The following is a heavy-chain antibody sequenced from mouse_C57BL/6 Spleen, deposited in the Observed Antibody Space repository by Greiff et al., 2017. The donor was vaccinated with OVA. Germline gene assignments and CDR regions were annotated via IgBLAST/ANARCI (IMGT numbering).Heavy chain of an antibody. D-gene: IGHD3-2*02. V-gene: IGHV1-72*01. CDR2: IDPNSGGT. Sequence: VQLQQPGAELVKPGASVKLSCKASGYTFTSYSMHWVKQRPGRGLEWIGRIDPNSGGTKYNEKFKSKATLTVDKPSSTAYMQLSSLTSEDSAVYYCARSDSSGYVTLGYFDYWGQGTTLTVSS. CDR1: GYTFTSYS. CDR3: ARSDSSGYVTLGYFDY. J-gene: IGHJ2*01.